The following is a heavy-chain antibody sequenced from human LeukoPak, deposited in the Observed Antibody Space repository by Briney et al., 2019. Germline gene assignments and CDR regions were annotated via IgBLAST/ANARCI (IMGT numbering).Heavy chain of an antibody. CDR1: GYSISSGYY. V-gene: IGHV4-61*01. J-gene: IGHJ3*02. D-gene: IGHD6-6*01. CDR2: IYNSGST. CDR3: ARNFPSSSDAFDI. Sequence: PSETLSLTCTVSGYSISSGYYWGWIRQPPGKGLEWIGYIYNSGSTNYNPSLKSRVTTSVDTSKNQFSLKLSSVTAADTAVYYCARNFPSSSDAFDIWGQGTMVTVSS.